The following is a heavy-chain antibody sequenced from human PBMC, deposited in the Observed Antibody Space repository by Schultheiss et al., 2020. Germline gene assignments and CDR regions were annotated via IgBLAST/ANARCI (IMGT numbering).Heavy chain of an antibody. CDR2: IYSGGST. J-gene: IGHJ4*02. CDR3: AKDHVVHYDYIWGSPPSDY. CDR1: GFTFSSYA. D-gene: IGHD3-16*01. V-gene: IGHV3-23*03. Sequence: GSLRLSCAASGFTFSSYAMSWVRQAPGKGLEWVSVIYSGGSTYYADSVKGRFTISRDNSKNTLYLQMNSLRAEDTAVYYCAKDHVVHYDYIWGSPPSDYWGQGTLVTVSS.